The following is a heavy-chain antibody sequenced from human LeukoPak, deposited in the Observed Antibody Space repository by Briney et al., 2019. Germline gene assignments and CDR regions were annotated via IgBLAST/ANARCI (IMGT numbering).Heavy chain of an antibody. D-gene: IGHD3-16*01. CDR1: GGSISSGGYS. CDR2: IKQDGSEK. CDR3: AKRRTLNVLKSYYYYYYMDV. J-gene: IGHJ6*03. Sequence: LSLTCAVSGGSISSGGYSWSWVRQAPGKGLEWVANIKQDGSEKYYVDSVKGRFTISRDNAKNSLYLQMNSLRAEDTAVYYCAKRRTLNVLKSYYYYYYMDVWGKGTTVTISS. V-gene: IGHV3-7*01.